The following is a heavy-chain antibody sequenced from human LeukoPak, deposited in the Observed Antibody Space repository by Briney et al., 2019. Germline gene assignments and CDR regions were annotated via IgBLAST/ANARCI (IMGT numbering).Heavy chain of an antibody. J-gene: IGHJ3*02. CDR2: INPNSGGT. Sequence: ASVKVSCKASGYTFTGYYMHWVRQAPGQGLEWMGWINPNSGGTNYAQKFQGRVTMTRDTSISTAYMELSRLGSDDTAVYYCARDQALRFLEWLPRNDAFDIWGQGTMVTVSS. V-gene: IGHV1-2*02. CDR1: GYTFTGYY. D-gene: IGHD3-3*01. CDR3: ARDQALRFLEWLPRNDAFDI.